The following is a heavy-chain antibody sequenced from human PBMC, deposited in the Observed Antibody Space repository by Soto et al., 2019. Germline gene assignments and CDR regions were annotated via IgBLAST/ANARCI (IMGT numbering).Heavy chain of an antibody. CDR1: GYTFTDYD. CDR2: MNPNSGET. Sequence: QEQLVQSGAEVKKPGASVKVSCKTSGYTFTDYDINWVRQANGQGLEWIGWMNPNSGETGYAQKFQGRVTMTRSASLSTAYLELSSLRSEDTAVYYCARVAVAARPRWYNWFDPWGQGTLVTVSS. V-gene: IGHV1-8*01. D-gene: IGHD2-15*01. J-gene: IGHJ5*02. CDR3: ARVAVAARPRWYNWFDP.